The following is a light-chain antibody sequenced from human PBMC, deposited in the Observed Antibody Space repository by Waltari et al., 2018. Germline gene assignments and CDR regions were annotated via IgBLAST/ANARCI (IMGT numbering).Light chain of an antibody. J-gene: IGKJ1*01. Sequence: EIVLTQSPDTLSLSPGETVTLSCRASQSVSRYLAWYQQKPGQAPRLLIYDASSRATGIPDRFSGSGSGTDFSLTISRLEPDDFAVYYCQKYVSLPATFGQGTKVEIK. V-gene: IGKV3-20*01. CDR3: QKYVSLPAT. CDR1: QSVSRY. CDR2: DAS.